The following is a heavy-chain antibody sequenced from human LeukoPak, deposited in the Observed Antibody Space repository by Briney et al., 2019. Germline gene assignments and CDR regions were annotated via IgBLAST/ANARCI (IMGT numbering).Heavy chain of an antibody. V-gene: IGHV3-23*01. Sequence: GGSLRLSFAASGFTFSNYAMSWARQAPGKGLEWVSAISGSGDTTYYADSVKGRFTISRDNSKNTLYLQMNSLRAEDTAVYYCAKRNYDSSGYYPHYFDYWGQGTLVTVSS. J-gene: IGHJ4*02. CDR3: AKRNYDSSGYYPHYFDY. CDR1: GFTFSNYA. CDR2: ISGSGDTT. D-gene: IGHD3-22*01.